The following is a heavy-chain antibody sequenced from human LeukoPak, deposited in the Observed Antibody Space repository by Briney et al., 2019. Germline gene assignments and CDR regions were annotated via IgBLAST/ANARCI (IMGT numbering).Heavy chain of an antibody. CDR1: GFTFKSYS. CDR3: ARVEPFNYYYGMDV. V-gene: IGHV3-21*01. D-gene: IGHD1-14*01. J-gene: IGHJ6*02. CDR2: ITSGSTYT. Sequence: GGSLRLSCAASGFTFKSYSMNWVRQAPGKGLEWVSSITSGSTYTYYADSVKGRFTISRDNAKNSLYLQMNSLRAEDTAVYYCARVEPFNYYYGMDVWGQGTTVTVSS.